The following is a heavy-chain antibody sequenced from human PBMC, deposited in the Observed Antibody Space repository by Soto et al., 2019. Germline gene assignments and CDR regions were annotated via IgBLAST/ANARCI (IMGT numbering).Heavy chain of an antibody. Sequence: SETLSLTCTVSGGSISSYYWSWIRQPPGKGLEWIGYIYYSGSTNYNPSLKSRVTISVDTSKNQFSLKLSSVTAADTAVYYCARDSSIAARGYFDYWGQGTLVTVSS. CDR1: GGSISSYY. J-gene: IGHJ4*02. CDR2: IYYSGST. D-gene: IGHD6-6*01. V-gene: IGHV4-59*01. CDR3: ARDSSIAARGYFDY.